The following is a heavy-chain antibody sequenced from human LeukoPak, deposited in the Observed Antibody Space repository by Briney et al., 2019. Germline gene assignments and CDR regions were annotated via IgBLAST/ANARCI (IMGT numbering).Heavy chain of an antibody. V-gene: IGHV5-51*01. CDR1: GYSFTNYW. CDR2: IYPGDFDT. Sequence: AESLKISCKGFGYSFTNYWIGWVRPMPEKGVEWMGIIYPGDFDTRYSPSFQGQVTISADKSISTAYLQWSSLKASDTAIYYCARLVCSSTSCYSGFDFWGQGTLVTVSS. J-gene: IGHJ4*02. CDR3: ARLVCSSTSCYSGFDF. D-gene: IGHD2-2*01.